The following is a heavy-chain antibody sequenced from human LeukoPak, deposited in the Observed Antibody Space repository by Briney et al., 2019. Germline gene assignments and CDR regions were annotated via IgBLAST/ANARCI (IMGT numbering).Heavy chain of an antibody. CDR1: GYSISSGYY. V-gene: IGHV4-38-2*01. Sequence: KPSETLSLTCAVSGYSISSGYYWGWIRQPPGKGLEWIGSIYHSGSTYYNPSLKSRVTISVDTSKNQFSLKLSSVTAADTAVYYCGRLHQDTAMASYWGQGTLVTVSS. CDR2: IYHSGST. D-gene: IGHD5-18*01. CDR3: GRLHQDTAMASY. J-gene: IGHJ4*02.